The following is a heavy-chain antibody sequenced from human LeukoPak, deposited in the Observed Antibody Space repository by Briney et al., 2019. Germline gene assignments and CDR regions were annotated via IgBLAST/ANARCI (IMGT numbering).Heavy chain of an antibody. V-gene: IGHV3-48*03. D-gene: IGHD6-13*01. CDR1: GFTFSSYE. J-gene: IGHJ5*02. CDR3: ARGEAAAGTNWFDP. CDR2: ISSSGSTI. Sequence: GGSLRLSCAASGFTFSSYEMNWVRQAPGKGLEWVSYISSSGSTIYYADSVKGRFTISRDNAKNSLYLQTNSLRAEDTAVYYCARGEAAAGTNWFDPWGQGTLVTVSS.